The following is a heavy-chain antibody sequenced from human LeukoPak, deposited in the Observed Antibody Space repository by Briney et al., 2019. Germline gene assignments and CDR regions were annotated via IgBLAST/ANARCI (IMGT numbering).Heavy chain of an antibody. D-gene: IGHD3-10*01. J-gene: IGHJ6*03. CDR3: ARSLRVRGVPDYMDV. V-gene: IGHV4-59*01. CDR2: IYYSGST. CDR1: GGSISSYY. Sequence: SETLSLTCTVSGGSISSYYWSWIRQPPGKGLEWIVYIYYSGSTNYNPSLKSRVTISVDTSKNQFSLKLSSVTAADTAVYYCARSLRVRGVPDYMDVWGKGTTVTVYS.